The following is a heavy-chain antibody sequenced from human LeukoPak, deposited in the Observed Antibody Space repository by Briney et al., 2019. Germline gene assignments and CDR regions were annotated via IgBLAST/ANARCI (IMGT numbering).Heavy chain of an antibody. CDR1: GFTFSNYW. Sequence: GGSLRLSCAASGFTFSNYWMNWVRQAPGKGLEWVANIKQDGGEKSYVDSVKGRFTISRDNAKNSLYLQMNSLRAEDTAVYYCARIAYSSSSDYWGQGTLVTVSS. D-gene: IGHD6-6*01. CDR2: IKQDGGEK. V-gene: IGHV3-7*01. CDR3: ARIAYSSSSDY. J-gene: IGHJ4*02.